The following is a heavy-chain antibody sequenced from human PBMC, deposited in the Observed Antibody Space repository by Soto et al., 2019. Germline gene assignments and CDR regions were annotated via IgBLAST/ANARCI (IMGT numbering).Heavy chain of an antibody. J-gene: IGHJ5*02. D-gene: IGHD1-26*01. CDR2: IIPFFGSP. V-gene: IGHV1-69*19. CDR1: ADTFNNYA. Sequence: QVQRVQSGAEVKKPGSAVTVSCKASADTFNNYAIAWVRQAPGQGLEWMGGIIPFFGSPKYSQKFQSRVKITLDESTYKSYMNLTGLTSDDADVYYCARAIVQKFSWFDRWGEGTLVTVS. CDR3: ARAIVQKFSWFDR.